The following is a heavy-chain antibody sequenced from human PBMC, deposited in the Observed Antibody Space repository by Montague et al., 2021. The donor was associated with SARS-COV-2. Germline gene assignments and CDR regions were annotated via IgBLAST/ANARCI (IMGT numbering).Heavy chain of an antibody. V-gene: IGHV4-59*02. CDR2: VFYTGST. CDR1: GDSVNTNQ. D-gene: IGHD6-19*01. CDR3: ARLIGSGWTDAFDF. Sequence: SETLSLTCVVSGDSVNTNQWTWVRQPPGKGLEWIGHVFYTGSTKYNPSLESRVTISIDTSKNQFALRLNSVSAADTAIYYRARLIGSGWTDAFDFWGQGTMVTVSS. J-gene: IGHJ3*01.